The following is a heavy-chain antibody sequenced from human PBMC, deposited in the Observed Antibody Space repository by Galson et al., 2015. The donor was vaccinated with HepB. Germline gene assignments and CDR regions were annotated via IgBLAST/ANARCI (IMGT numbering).Heavy chain of an antibody. D-gene: IGHD4-11*01. J-gene: IGHJ4*02. V-gene: IGHV4-30-4*01. CDR3: AREVTTVTEYYFDY. CDR1: GGSINSGDYY. CDR2: IYYSGST. Sequence: TLSLTCTVSGGSINSGDYYWSWIRQPPGKGLEWIGYIYYSGSTYYNPSLKSRVTISVDMSKNQFSLKLSSVTAADTAVYYCAREVTTVTEYYFDYWGQGTLVTVSS.